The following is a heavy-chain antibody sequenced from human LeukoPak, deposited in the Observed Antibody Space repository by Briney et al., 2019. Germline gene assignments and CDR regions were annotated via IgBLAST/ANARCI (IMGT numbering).Heavy chain of an antibody. V-gene: IGHV1-18*01. CDR3: ARDNIVVVPAAIPYYYYGMDV. J-gene: IGHJ6*02. D-gene: IGHD2-2*01. CDR2: ISAYNGNT. Sequence: PGASVKVSCKASGYTFTSYGISWVRQAPGQGLEWMGWISAYNGNTNYAQKLQGRVTMTTDTSTSTAYMELRSLRSDDTAVYYCARDNIVVVPAAIPYYYYGMDVWGQGTTVTVSS. CDR1: GYTFTSYG.